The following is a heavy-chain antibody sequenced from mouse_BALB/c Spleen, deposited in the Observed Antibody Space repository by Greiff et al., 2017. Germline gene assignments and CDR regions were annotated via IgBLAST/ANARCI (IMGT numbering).Heavy chain of an antibody. CDR3: ARRCPAMDY. CDR1: GFTFSSYG. V-gene: IGHV5-6*02. J-gene: IGHJ4*01. Sequence: EVKLMESGGDLVKPGGSLKLSCAASGFTFSSYGMSWVRQTPDKRLEWVATISSGGSYTYYPDSVKGRFTISRDNAKNTLYLQMSSLKSEDTAMYYCARRCPAMDYWGQGTSVTVSS. CDR2: ISSGGSYT.